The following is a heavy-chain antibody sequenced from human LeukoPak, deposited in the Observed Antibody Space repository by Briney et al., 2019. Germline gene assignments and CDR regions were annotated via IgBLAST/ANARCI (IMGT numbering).Heavy chain of an antibody. V-gene: IGHV1-2*02. D-gene: IGHD3-9*01. Sequence: ASVKVSCKASGYTFTGYYMHWVRQAPGQGLEWMGWIKPNSGGTNYAEKFQGRVTMTRDTSITTGYMELSRLKSDDTAVYYCAKALESQTGAFDIWGQGTMVTVPS. CDR2: IKPNSGGT. CDR3: AKALESQTGAFDI. J-gene: IGHJ3*02. CDR1: GYTFTGYY.